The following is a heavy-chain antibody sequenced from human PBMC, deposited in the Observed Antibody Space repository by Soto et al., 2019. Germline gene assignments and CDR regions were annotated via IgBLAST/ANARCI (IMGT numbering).Heavy chain of an antibody. D-gene: IGHD6-6*01. CDR2: INHSGST. CDR3: ARCIAARYFDY. J-gene: IGHJ4*02. Sequence: QVQLQQWGAGLLKPSETLSLTCAVYGGSFSGYYWSWIRQPPGKGLEWIGEINHSGSTNYNPSLKSRVTISVDTSKNHFSLKLSSVSAADTAVYYCARCIAARYFDYWGQGPLVTVSS. CDR1: GGSFSGYY. V-gene: IGHV4-34*01.